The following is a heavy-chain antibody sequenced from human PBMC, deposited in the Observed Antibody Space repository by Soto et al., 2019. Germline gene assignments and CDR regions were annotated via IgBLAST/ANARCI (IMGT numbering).Heavy chain of an antibody. J-gene: IGHJ4*02. CDR2: INPNTGGT. CDR1: GYTFTGYY. Sequence: ASVKVSCKASGYTFTGYYINWVRQAPGQGLEWMGWINPNTGGTNYAPKFQGWVSMTRDTSINTANMEMRLKSDDTAIYYCVRDPGLVRAYRSGWNFDHWGQ. V-gene: IGHV1-2*04. CDR3: VRDPGLVRAYRSGWNFDH. D-gene: IGHD6-19*01.